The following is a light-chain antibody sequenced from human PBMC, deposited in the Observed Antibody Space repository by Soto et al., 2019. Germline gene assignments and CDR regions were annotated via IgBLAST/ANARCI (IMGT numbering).Light chain of an antibody. CDR3: QQYGGSTRT. V-gene: IGKV3-20*01. J-gene: IGKJ1*01. CDR1: QSVTTQ. Sequence: IVLTQSPGTLSLSPGERATLSCRASQSVTTQLAWYQQKPGQAPRLIIHGASSRATGVPDRITGSGSGTDFNLSISRLEHEDFAVYYCQQYGGSTRTFGQGTKVEIK. CDR2: GAS.